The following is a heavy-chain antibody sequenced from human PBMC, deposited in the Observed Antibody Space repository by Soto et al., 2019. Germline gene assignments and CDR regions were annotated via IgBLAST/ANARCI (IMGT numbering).Heavy chain of an antibody. V-gene: IGHV5-51*01. Sequence: GESLKISCKGSGYSFNTYWIGWVRQMPGKGLEWMGIIYPGYSNTKYSPSFQGQITISADKSINTAYLQWNSLKASDTAMYYCARFGDILTVYSNGMDVWGQGTTVTVSS. J-gene: IGHJ6*02. CDR2: IYPGYSNT. CDR3: ARFGDILTVYSNGMDV. D-gene: IGHD3-9*01. CDR1: GYSFNTYW.